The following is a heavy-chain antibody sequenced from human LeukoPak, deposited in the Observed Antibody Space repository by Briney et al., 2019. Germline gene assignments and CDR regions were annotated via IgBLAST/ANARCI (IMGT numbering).Heavy chain of an antibody. Sequence: GAAVRVSSKASGYTFTSYYMHWVRQAPGQGLEWMGIINPSGGSTSYAQKFQGRVTMTRDMSTSTVYMELSSLRSEDTAVYYCARGIGGYYSGYWGQGTLVTVSS. D-gene: IGHD3-22*01. J-gene: IGHJ4*02. V-gene: IGHV1-46*01. CDR1: GYTFTSYY. CDR2: INPSGGST. CDR3: ARGIGGYYSGY.